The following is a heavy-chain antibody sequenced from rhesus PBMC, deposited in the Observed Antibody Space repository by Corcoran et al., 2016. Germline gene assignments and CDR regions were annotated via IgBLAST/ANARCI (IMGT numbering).Heavy chain of an antibody. J-gene: IGHJ2*01. CDR1: GGSINGHY. V-gene: IGHV4-169*01. CDR3: AGATTVAYWYFDI. CDR2: IYGSGIST. D-gene: IGHD4-29*01. Sequence: QLQLQESGPGLVKPSETLSVTCAVAGGSINGHYWSLIGQAPGMGLEWFGYIYGSGISTNYNPALKSRVNLALDTSKTQLSLTRSPGTAADTAVYYCAGATTVAYWYFDIWGPGTPITISS.